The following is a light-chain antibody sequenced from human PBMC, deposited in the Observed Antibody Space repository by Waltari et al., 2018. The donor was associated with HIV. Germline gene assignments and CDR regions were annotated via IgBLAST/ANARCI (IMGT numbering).Light chain of an antibody. CDR3: GADHGSGKNFAWA. Sequence: QPVLTQPPSASASLGASVTLTCTLSSGYRPHTVDWYQPSPRKGPRFVMRVGAGGIVGAKGDGIPDRFSVLGSGLNRYLTIKNIQEEDESDYHCGADHGSGKNFAWAFGGGTKLTVL. J-gene: IGLJ3*02. CDR2: VGAGGIVG. CDR1: SGYRPHT. V-gene: IGLV9-49*03.